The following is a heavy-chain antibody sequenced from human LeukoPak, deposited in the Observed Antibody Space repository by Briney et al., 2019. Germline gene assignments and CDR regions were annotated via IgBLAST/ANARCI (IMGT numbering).Heavy chain of an antibody. Sequence: GASVKVSCKASGYTFNNYGISWARQAPGQGLEWMGRIIPILGIANYAQKFQGRVTITADKSTSTAYMELSSLRSEDTAVYYCARDDSMGPNWGQGTLVTVSS. V-gene: IGHV1-69*04. CDR1: GYTFNNYG. J-gene: IGHJ4*02. CDR2: IIPILGIA. D-gene: IGHD3-10*01. CDR3: ARDDSMGPN.